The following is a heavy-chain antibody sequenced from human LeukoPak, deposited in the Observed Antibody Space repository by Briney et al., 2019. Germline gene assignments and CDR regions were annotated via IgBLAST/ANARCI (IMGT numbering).Heavy chain of an antibody. CDR3: ARATTKFGELYYGMDV. CDR1: GDSISSYY. CDR2: IYYSGST. V-gene: IGHV4-59*01. D-gene: IGHD3-10*01. Sequence: SETLSLTCTVSGDSISSYYWSWIRQPPGKGLEWIGDIYYSGSTNYNPSPKSRVTISVDTSKTQFSLKLSSVTAADTAVYYCARATTKFGELYYGMDVWGKGTTVTVSS. J-gene: IGHJ6*04.